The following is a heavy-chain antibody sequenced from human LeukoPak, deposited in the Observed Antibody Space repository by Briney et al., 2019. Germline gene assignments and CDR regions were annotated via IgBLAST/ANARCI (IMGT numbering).Heavy chain of an antibody. J-gene: IGHJ3*02. CDR1: SGSISSYY. D-gene: IGHD3-9*01. CDR2: IYYSGST. CDR3: ATVDIVTGHDAFDI. Sequence: SETLSLTCTVSSGSISSYYWSWIRQPPGKGLEWIGYIYYSGSTNYNPSLKSRVTISVDTSKNQFSLKLSSVTAADTAVYYCATVDIVTGHDAFDIWGQGTMVTVSS. V-gene: IGHV4-59*08.